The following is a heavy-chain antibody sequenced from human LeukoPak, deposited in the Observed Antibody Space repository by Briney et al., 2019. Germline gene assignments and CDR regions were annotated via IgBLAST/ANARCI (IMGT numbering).Heavy chain of an antibody. CDR2: ISYDGSNK. CDR1: GFTFSSYG. D-gene: IGHD3-22*01. V-gene: IGHV3-30*18. Sequence: PGGSLRLSCAASGFTFSSYGMHWVRQAPGKGLEWVAVISYDGSNKYYADSVKGRFTISRDNSKNTLYLQMNSLRAEDTAVYYCAKNRDRGVPTYYYDSSGSSHFDLWGQGTLVTVSS. J-gene: IGHJ5*02. CDR3: AKNRDRGVPTYYYDSSGSSHFDL.